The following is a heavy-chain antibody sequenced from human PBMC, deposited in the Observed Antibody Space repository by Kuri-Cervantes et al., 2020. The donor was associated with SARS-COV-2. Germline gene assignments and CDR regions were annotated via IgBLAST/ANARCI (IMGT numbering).Heavy chain of an antibody. CDR2: INHSGST. D-gene: IGHD4-23*01. V-gene: IGHV4-38-2*02. CDR3: ARPGGFLDV. Sequence: SETLSPTCTVSGYSISSGYYWGWIRQPPGKGLEWIGEINHSGSTNYNPSLKSRVTISVDTSKNQFSLKLSSVTAADTAVYYCARPGGFLDVWGKGTTVTVSS. CDR1: GYSISSGYY. J-gene: IGHJ6*04.